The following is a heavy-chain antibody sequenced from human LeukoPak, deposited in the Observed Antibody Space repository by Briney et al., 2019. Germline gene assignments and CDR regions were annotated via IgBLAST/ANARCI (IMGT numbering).Heavy chain of an antibody. J-gene: IGHJ4*02. CDR2: IIPILGIA. CDR1: GGTFSSYA. V-gene: IGHV1-69*04. CDR3: AREDGDGSGSYFDY. Sequence: GASVKVSCKASGGTFSSYAISWVRQAPGQGLEWMGRIIPILGIANYAQKFQGRVTITADKSTSTAYMELSSLRSEDTAVYYRAREDGDGSGSYFDYWGQGTLVTVSS. D-gene: IGHD3-10*01.